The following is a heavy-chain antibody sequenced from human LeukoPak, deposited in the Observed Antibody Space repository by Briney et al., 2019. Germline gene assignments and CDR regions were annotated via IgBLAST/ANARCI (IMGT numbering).Heavy chain of an antibody. CDR3: ASQTVVPAAIQY. V-gene: IGHV3-11*04. CDR2: ISSSGSTI. Sequence: GGSLRLSRAASGFTFSDYYMSWIRQAPGKGLEWVSYISSSGSTIYYADSVKGRFTISRDNAKNSLYLQMNSLRAEDTAVYYCASQTVVPAAIQYWGQGTLVTVSS. CDR1: GFTFSDYY. J-gene: IGHJ4*02. D-gene: IGHD2-2*01.